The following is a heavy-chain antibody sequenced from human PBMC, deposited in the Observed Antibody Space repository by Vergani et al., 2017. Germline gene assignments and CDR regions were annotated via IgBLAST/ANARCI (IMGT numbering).Heavy chain of an antibody. V-gene: IGHV3-7*01. CDR2: IKQDGSEK. CDR3: ARDQPPPDYSSSSWNWFDP. D-gene: IGHD6-6*01. CDR1: GFTFSSYW. J-gene: IGHJ5*02. Sequence: EVQLVESGGGLVQPGGSLRLSCAASGFTFSSYWMSWVRQAPGKGLEWVANIKQDGSEKYYVDSVKGRFTISRDNAKNSLYLQMNSLRAEDTAVYYCARDQPPPDYSSSSWNWFDPWGQGTLVTVSS.